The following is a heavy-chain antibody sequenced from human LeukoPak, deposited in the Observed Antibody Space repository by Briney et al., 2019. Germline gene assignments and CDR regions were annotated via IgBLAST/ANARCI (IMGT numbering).Heavy chain of an antibody. D-gene: IGHD5-12*01. CDR1: GGSITPYY. CDR2: IYYSGNT. V-gene: IGHV4-59*08. Sequence: SETLSLTCTVSGGSITPYYWGWIRQPPGKGLEWIGYIYYSGNTNYNSSLKSRVTMSVDTSKNQFSLKLTSVTAANTAVYYCARYNGYAGDYFDYWGQGTLVSVSS. CDR3: ARYNGYAGDYFDY. J-gene: IGHJ4*02.